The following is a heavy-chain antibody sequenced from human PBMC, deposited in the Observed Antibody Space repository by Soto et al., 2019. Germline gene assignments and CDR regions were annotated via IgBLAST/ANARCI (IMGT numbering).Heavy chain of an antibody. V-gene: IGHV3-30*18. J-gene: IGHJ4*02. D-gene: IGHD1-26*01. Sequence: QVHLVESGGGVVQPGRSLRLSCAASGFSFSTYGMHWVRQAPGKGLEWVAFISNDGSNKYYADSVKGRFTISRDNSKNTLYLQMNSLRAEDTAVYSCAKGFGNYWAFDYWGQGTLVTVSS. CDR1: GFSFSTYG. CDR3: AKGFGNYWAFDY. CDR2: ISNDGSNK.